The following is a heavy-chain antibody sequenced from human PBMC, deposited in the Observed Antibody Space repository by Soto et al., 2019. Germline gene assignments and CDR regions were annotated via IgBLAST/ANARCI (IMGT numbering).Heavy chain of an antibody. CDR3: ARGRYGDY. CDR2: ISAHNGNT. D-gene: IGHD1-1*01. V-gene: IGHV1-18*01. J-gene: IGHJ4*02. Sequence: QVHLVXSGXXXXXPGASVKVSCKGSGYAFTTYGITWVRQAPGQGLEWMGWISAHNGNTNYAQKLQGRVTVTRDTYTSTAYMELRSLRSDDTAVYYCARGRYGDYWGQGALVTVSS. CDR1: GYAFTTYG.